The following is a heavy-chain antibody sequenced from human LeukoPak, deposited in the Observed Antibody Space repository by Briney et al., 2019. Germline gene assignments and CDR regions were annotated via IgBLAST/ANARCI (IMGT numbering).Heavy chain of an antibody. CDR2: IYYSGST. Sequence: PSETLSLTCTVSGGSISSYYWSWIRQPAGKGLEWIGYIYYSGSTNYNPSLKSRVTISVDTSKNQFSLKLSSVTAADTAVYYCAREGAVATVTTWGGWFDPWGQGTLVTVSS. CDR1: GGSISSYY. CDR3: AREGAVATVTTWGGWFDP. D-gene: IGHD4-17*01. V-gene: IGHV4-59*01. J-gene: IGHJ5*02.